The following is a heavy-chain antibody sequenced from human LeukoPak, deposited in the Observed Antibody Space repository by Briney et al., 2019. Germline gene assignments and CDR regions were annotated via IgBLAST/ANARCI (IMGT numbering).Heavy chain of an antibody. D-gene: IGHD1-7*01. CDR2: TYYMSKWYN. J-gene: IGHJ5*02. Sequence: SQTLSLTCALSGDSVSSNSAAWNWIRQSPSRGLEWLGRTYYMSKWYNDYAVSVKSRITINPDTSKNQFSLHLNSVTHEDTAMYYCARSHWNYDNWFDPWGQGTLVTVSS. V-gene: IGHV6-1*01. CDR3: ARSHWNYDNWFDP. CDR1: GDSVSSNSAA.